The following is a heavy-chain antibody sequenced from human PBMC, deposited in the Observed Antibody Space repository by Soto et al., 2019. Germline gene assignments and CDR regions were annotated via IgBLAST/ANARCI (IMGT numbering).Heavy chain of an antibody. Sequence: GGSLRLSCTASGFTFGDYAMSWFRQAPGKGLEWVGSIRSKAYGGTTEYAASVKGRFTISRDDSKSIAYLQMNSLKTEDTAVYYCTRLDDYGDYIDYWGQGTLVTVSS. J-gene: IGHJ4*02. CDR3: TRLDDYGDYIDY. D-gene: IGHD4-17*01. CDR2: IRSKAYGGTT. CDR1: GFTFGDYA. V-gene: IGHV3-49*03.